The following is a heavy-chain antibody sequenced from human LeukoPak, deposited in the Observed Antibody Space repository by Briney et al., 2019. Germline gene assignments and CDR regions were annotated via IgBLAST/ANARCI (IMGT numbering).Heavy chain of an antibody. D-gene: IGHD6-6*01. CDR3: ARDRGMVEYSSSSYAY. J-gene: IGHJ4*02. Sequence: GASVKVSCKASGYTFTGYYMHWVRQAPGQGLEWMGWINPNSGGTNYAQKFQGRVTMTRDTSISTAYMELSRLRSDDTAVYYCARDRGMVEYSSSSYAYWGQGTLVTVSS. CDR1: GYTFTGYY. V-gene: IGHV1-2*02. CDR2: INPNSGGT.